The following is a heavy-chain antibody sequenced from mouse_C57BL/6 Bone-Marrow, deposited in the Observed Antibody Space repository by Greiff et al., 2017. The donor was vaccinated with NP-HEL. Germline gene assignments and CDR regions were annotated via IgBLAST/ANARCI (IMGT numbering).Heavy chain of an antibody. CDR3: ARSIYGNYVWYFDV. CDR1: GFTFTDYY. D-gene: IGHD2-1*01. V-gene: IGHV7-3*01. Sequence: EVMLVESGGGLVQPGGSLSLSCAASGFTFTDYYMSWVRQPPGKALEWLGFIRNKANGYTTEYSASVKGRFTISRDNSQSILYLQMNALRAEDSATYFCARSIYGNYVWYFDVWGTGTTVTVSS. CDR2: IRNKANGYTT. J-gene: IGHJ1*03.